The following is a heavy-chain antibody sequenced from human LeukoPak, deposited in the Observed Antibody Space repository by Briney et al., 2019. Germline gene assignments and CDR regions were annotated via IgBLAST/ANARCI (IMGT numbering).Heavy chain of an antibody. J-gene: IGHJ4*02. Sequence: GGSLRLSCAASGFTLSSYAMSWVRQAPGKGLEWVSAISGSGGSTYYADSVKGRFTISRDNSKNTLYLQMNSLRAEDTAVYYCAKGTTFGGVIVTPYFDYWGQGTLVTVSS. D-gene: IGHD3-16*02. CDR3: AKGTTFGGVIVTPYFDY. CDR2: ISGSGGST. V-gene: IGHV3-23*01. CDR1: GFTLSSYA.